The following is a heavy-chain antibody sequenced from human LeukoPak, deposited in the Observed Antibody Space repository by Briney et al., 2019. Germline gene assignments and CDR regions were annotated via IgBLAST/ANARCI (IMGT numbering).Heavy chain of an antibody. CDR2: MNPNSGNT. Sequence: ASVTVSCTASGYTFTSYDINWVRQAPGQGLEWMGWMNPNSGNTGYAQKFQGRVTMTRNTSISTAYMELSSLRSEDTAVYYCARAKGDGYNLNDYWGQETLVTVSS. CDR3: ARAKGDGYNLNDY. CDR1: GYTFTSYD. J-gene: IGHJ4*02. V-gene: IGHV1-8*01. D-gene: IGHD5-24*01.